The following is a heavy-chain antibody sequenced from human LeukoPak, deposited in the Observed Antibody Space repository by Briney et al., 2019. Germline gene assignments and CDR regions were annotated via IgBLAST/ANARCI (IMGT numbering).Heavy chain of an antibody. CDR2: IRYDGSNK. D-gene: IGHD6-13*01. CDR1: GFTFSSYG. Sequence: PGGSLRLSCAASGFTFSSYGMHWVHQAPGKGLEWVAFIRYDGSNKYYADSVKGRFTISRDNSKNTLYLQMNSLRAEDTAVYYCAKASSSWYHNLDYWGQGTLVTVSS. CDR3: AKASSSWYHNLDY. J-gene: IGHJ4*02. V-gene: IGHV3-30*02.